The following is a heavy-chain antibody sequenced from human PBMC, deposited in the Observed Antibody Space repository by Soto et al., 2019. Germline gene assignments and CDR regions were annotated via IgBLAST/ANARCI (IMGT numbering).Heavy chain of an antibody. CDR1: GFSPSATGVG. CDR3: AHRTNDSYFKY. V-gene: IGHV2-5*02. J-gene: IGHJ4*02. Sequence: QITLKESGPTLVKPTQTLTLTCTFSGFSPSATGVGVAWIRQPPGKALEGLALIYWDDDKRYSPSLKSRLTITKDTSKNQVVLTMTNMDPVDTGTDYCAHRTNDSYFKYWGQGTLVTVSS. CDR2: IYWDDDK.